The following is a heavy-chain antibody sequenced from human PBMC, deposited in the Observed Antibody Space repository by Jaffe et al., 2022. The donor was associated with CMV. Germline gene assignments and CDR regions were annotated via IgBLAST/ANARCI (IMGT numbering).Heavy chain of an antibody. J-gene: IGHJ4*02. D-gene: IGHD6-19*01. CDR2: IYYSGST. Sequence: QLQLQESGPGLVKPSETLSLTCTVSGGSISSSSYYWGWIRQPPGKGLEWIGSIYYSGSTYYNPSLKSRVTISVDTSKNQFSLKLSSVTAADTAVYYCARSGAGASLFDYWGQGTLVTVSS. CDR1: GGSISSSSYY. CDR3: ARSGAGASLFDY. V-gene: IGHV4-39*01.